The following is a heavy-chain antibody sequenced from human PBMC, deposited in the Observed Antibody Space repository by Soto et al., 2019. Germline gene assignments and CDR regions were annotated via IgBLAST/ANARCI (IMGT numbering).Heavy chain of an antibody. J-gene: IGHJ5*02. V-gene: IGHV4-4*07. Sequence: QVHLQESGPGLVKPSETLSLTCSVSGGTISGYYWTWIRQPAGKGLEWIGRIYSSGNTKYNPSLQSRATMSLATSNNQFSLRLTSVTAADTAVYYWARGQRFSDWFDPWGQGTLVTVSS. CDR2: IYSSGNT. D-gene: IGHD2-2*01. CDR3: ARGQRFSDWFDP. CDR1: GGTISGYY.